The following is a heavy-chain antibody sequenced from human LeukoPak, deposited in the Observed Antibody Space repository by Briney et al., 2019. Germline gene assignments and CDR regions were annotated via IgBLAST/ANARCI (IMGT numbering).Heavy chain of an antibody. J-gene: IGHJ4*02. CDR1: GFTFSTYW. CDR3: ARASGSYYDFDY. V-gene: IGHV3-74*01. D-gene: IGHD3-10*01. Sequence: GGSLRLSCAASGFTFSTYWMHWVRQAPGKGLVWVSRINSDGSSKDYADSVKGRFTISRDNAKNTLYLHMNSLRVEDTAVYYCARASGSYYDFDYWGQGTLVTVSS. CDR2: INSDGSSK.